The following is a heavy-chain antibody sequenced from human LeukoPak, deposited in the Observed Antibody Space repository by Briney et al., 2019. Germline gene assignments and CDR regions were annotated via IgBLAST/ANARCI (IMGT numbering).Heavy chain of an antibody. D-gene: IGHD5-18*01. V-gene: IGHV1-3*04. CDR1: GHTFTSYV. J-gene: IGHJ6*02. CDR3: ARGVGYNYGLYYQYGMDV. Sequence: GASVKVSCKASGHTFTSYVIHWVRQAPGPRLDWMGWIDTANGNTQNSQNFQGRVTITRDTSASTAYMELSSLRSEDTAVYYCARGVGYNYGLYYQYGMDVWGQGTTVTVSS. CDR2: IDTANGNT.